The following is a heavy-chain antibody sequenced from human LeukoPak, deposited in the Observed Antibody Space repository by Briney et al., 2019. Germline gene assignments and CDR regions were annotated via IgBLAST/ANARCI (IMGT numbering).Heavy chain of an antibody. V-gene: IGHV3-11*01. CDR1: GFTFSDYY. D-gene: IGHD2-15*01. J-gene: IGHJ4*02. Sequence: KSGGSLRLSCAASGFTFSDYYMSWIRQAPGKGLEWVSYISSSGSTIYYADSMKGRFTISRDNAKNSLYLQMNSLRAEDTAVYYCVKDRGNLCSGDRCFSGGGVYYFDFWGQGTLVTVSS. CDR3: VKDRGNLCSGDRCFSGGGVYYFDF. CDR2: ISSSGSTI.